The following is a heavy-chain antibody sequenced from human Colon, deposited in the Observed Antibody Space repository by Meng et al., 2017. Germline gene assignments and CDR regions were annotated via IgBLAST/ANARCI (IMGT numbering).Heavy chain of an antibody. CDR1: GFPFNSNW. J-gene: IGHJ3*01. D-gene: IGHD4-23*01. V-gene: IGHV3-15*01. CDR3: TDGRTL. CDR2: IKARTDGGTT. Sequence: EVQLVGSGGGLVQPGGSLRLSCVASGFPFNSNWMHWIRQGPGKGLEWVGHIKARTDGGTTDYAAPVKDRFIMSRDDSKTTLYLQMNSLKSEDTAVYFCTDGRTLWGQGTMVTVSS.